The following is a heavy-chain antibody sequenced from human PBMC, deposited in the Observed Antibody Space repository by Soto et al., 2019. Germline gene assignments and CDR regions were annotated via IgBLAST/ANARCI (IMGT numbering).Heavy chain of an antibody. CDR1: SGSISSSNW. J-gene: IGHJ4*02. CDR2: IYHSGST. Sequence: SETLSLTCAVSSGSISSSNWWSWVRQPPGKGLEWIGEIYHSGSTNYNPSLKSRVTISVDKSKNQFSLKLSSVTAADTAVYYCARGTTGTPDIFDYWGQGTLVTVSS. CDR3: ARGTTGTPDIFDY. V-gene: IGHV4-4*02. D-gene: IGHD1-1*01.